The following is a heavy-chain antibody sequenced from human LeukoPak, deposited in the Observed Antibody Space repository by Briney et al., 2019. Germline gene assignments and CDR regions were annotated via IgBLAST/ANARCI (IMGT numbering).Heavy chain of an antibody. J-gene: IGHJ4*02. CDR3: SRDPRNRDY. V-gene: IGHV3-53*01. D-gene: IGHD1-14*01. Sequence: TGGSLRLSCAASGFTFSSYSMNWVRQAPGKGLEWVSVIYSGGSTYYADSVKGRFTISRDNAKNSLYLQMNRLRAEDTAVYYCSRDPRNRDYWGQGTLVTVSS. CDR1: GFTFSSYS. CDR2: IYSGGST.